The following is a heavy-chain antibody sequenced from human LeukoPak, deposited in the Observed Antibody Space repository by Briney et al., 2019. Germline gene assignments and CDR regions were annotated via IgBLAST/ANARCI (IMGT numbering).Heavy chain of an antibody. CDR2: IRWAGVDT. Sequence: GGSLRLSCEASGFTFDDYTMHWVRQIPGKGLEWVALIRWAGVDTYYADSVKGRFTISRDNSKNSLFLQMNSLRSEDTALYYCVKDSHGEKSGTVLENWGQGTLVTVSS. CDR3: VKDSHGEKSGTVLEN. CDR1: GFTFDDYT. V-gene: IGHV3-43*01. D-gene: IGHD5-12*01. J-gene: IGHJ4*02.